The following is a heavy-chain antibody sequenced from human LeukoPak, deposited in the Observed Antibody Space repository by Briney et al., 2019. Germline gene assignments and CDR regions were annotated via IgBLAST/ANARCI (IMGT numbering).Heavy chain of an antibody. Sequence: PGGSLRHSCAASGFTFSSYWMDWVRQGAGKGLVWVSRISSDGSSTKYADSVKGRFTISRDNAKNTLYLQMNSLRAEDTAVYYCARIGGSNDFDYWGQGTLVTVSS. CDR3: ARIGGSNDFDY. V-gene: IGHV3-74*01. D-gene: IGHD5-24*01. J-gene: IGHJ4*02. CDR2: ISSDGSST. CDR1: GFTFSSYW.